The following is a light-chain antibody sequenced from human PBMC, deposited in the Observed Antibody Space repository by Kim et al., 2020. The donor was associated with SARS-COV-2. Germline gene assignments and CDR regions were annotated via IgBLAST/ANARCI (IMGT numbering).Light chain of an antibody. Sequence: QSALTQPASVSGSPGQSITISCTGTSSDVGGYNYVSWYQQHPGKAPKLMIYDVSSRPSGVSNRFSGSKSGNTASLTISGLQAEDEADYYCSSDRSRSTLYVFGTGTKLTVL. V-gene: IGLV2-14*03. J-gene: IGLJ1*01. CDR1: SSDVGGYNY. CDR3: SSDRSRSTLYV. CDR2: DVS.